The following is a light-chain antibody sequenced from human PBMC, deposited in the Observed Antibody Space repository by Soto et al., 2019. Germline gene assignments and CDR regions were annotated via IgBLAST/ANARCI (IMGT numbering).Light chain of an antibody. V-gene: IGKV3-20*01. J-gene: IGKJ1*01. Sequence: EIVLSQSPGIMSLSPGERATLSCRASQSVPNTYFAWYQQKPGQPPRLLISGASHRATGIPDRFSGSGSGTDFTLTXSRLXPXXXAXXXXXXXXNSPWTFGQGTRVEI. CDR2: GAS. CDR3: XXXXNSPWT. CDR1: QSVPNTY.